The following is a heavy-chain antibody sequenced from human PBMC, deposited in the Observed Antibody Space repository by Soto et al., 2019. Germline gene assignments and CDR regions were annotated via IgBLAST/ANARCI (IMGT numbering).Heavy chain of an antibody. CDR3: AMGGYGDYLDAFDI. D-gene: IGHD4-17*01. V-gene: IGHV4-39*01. J-gene: IGHJ3*02. CDR1: GGSISSSSYY. Sequence: SETLSVTCTVSGGSISSSSYYWGWIRQPPGKGLEWIGSIYYSGSTYYNPSLKSRVTISVDTSKNQFSLKLSSVTAADTAVYYCAMGGYGDYLDAFDIWGQGTMVTVSS. CDR2: IYYSGST.